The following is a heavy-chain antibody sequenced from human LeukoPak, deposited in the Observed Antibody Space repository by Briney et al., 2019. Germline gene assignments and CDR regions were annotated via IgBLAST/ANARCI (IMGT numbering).Heavy chain of an antibody. CDR1: GYTFTGDY. D-gene: IGHD6-13*01. Sequence: GASVKVSCKASGYTFTGDYLHWVRQAPGQGLEWMGIINPTGGSTTYAQNFQGRVTMTRDTSTSTVYMELSSLRSEDTAVYYCTRRITTGGALDYWGQGTLVTVSS. CDR2: INPTGGST. CDR3: TRRITTGGALDY. V-gene: IGHV1-46*01. J-gene: IGHJ4*02.